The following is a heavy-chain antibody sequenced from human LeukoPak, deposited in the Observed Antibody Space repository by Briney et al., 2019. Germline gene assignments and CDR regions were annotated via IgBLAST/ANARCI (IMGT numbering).Heavy chain of an antibody. CDR3: ARDRGDCKDY. Sequence: GGSLRLSCAASGFTFSSYRMHWVRHAPGKGLVWVSHINSDGSTTNYADSVKGRFTISRDNAKNTLYLQMNSLRAEDTAVYYCARDRGDCKDYWGQGTLVTVSS. CDR1: GFTFSSYR. V-gene: IGHV3-74*01. D-gene: IGHD2-21*02. J-gene: IGHJ4*02. CDR2: INSDGSTT.